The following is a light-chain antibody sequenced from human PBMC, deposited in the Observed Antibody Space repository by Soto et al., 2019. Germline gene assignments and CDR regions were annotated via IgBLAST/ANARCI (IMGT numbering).Light chain of an antibody. CDR2: GAS. V-gene: IGKV3-20*01. J-gene: IGKJ1*01. Sequence: ERVMTQSPATLSVSPGERATLPCRASQSVNSNYLAWYQQKPGQAPRLLIYGASSRATGIPDRFSGSGSGTDFTLTISRLEPEDFAVYYCQQYGSSPRTFGQGTKVDIK. CDR1: QSVNSNY. CDR3: QQYGSSPRT.